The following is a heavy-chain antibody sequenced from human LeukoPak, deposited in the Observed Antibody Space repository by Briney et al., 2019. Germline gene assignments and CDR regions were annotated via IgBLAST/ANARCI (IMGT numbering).Heavy chain of an antibody. J-gene: IGHJ6*04. D-gene: IGHD6-19*01. V-gene: IGHV4-59*01. Sequence: SETLSLTCTVSGGSISSYYWSWIRQPPGKGLEWIGYIYYSGSTNYNPSLKSQVTISVDTSKNQFSLKLSSVTAADTAVYYCARVSVAAPQDYYGMDVWGKGTTVTVSS. CDR2: IYYSGST. CDR1: GGSISSYY. CDR3: ARVSVAAPQDYYGMDV.